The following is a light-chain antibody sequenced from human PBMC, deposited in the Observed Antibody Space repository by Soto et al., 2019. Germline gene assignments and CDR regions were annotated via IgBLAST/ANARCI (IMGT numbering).Light chain of an antibody. V-gene: IGKV3-20*01. CDR2: GAS. Sequence: EIVLTQSPGTLSLSPGERATLSCRASQSVSSSYLAWYLQKPGQAPRLLIYGASSRATGIPDRFSGSGSGTDFTLTISRLEPEDLAVYYCQQYGNSPRTFGQGTKVDIK. CDR3: QQYGNSPRT. CDR1: QSVSSSY. J-gene: IGKJ1*01.